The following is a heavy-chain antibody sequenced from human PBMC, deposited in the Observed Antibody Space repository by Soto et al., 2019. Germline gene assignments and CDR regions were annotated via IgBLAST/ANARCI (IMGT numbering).Heavy chain of an antibody. CDR1: GGTFSSYA. V-gene: IGHV1-69*13. Sequence: VKVSCKASGGTFSSYAISWVRQAPGQGLEWMGGIIPIFGTANYAQKFQGRVTITADESTSTAYMELSSLRSEDTAVYYCAREHIAAAGKTYFQHWGQGTLVTVSS. J-gene: IGHJ1*01. D-gene: IGHD6-13*01. CDR3: AREHIAAAGKTYFQH. CDR2: IIPIFGTA.